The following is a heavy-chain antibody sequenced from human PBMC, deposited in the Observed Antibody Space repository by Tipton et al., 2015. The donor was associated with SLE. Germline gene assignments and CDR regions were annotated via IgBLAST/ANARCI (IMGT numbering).Heavy chain of an antibody. CDR1: GFTFSTYA. J-gene: IGHJ4*02. CDR2: ISYDGSNK. Sequence: SLRLSCAASGFTFSTYAMHWVRQAPGKGLEWVAVISYDGSNKYYADSVKGRFTISRDNSKNTLYLQMNSLRAEDTAVYYCAREVSRGTGHSPGFDYWGQGTRVTVSS. D-gene: IGHD3/OR15-3a*01. CDR3: AREVSRGTGHSPGFDY. V-gene: IGHV3-30*04.